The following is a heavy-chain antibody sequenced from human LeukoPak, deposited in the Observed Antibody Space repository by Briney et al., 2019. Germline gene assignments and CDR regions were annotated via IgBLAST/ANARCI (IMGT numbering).Heavy chain of an antibody. CDR2: INHSGST. CDR1: GGSFCGYY. Sequence: SETLSLTCAVYGGSFCGYYWSWIRQPPGKGLECIGEINHSGSTNYNPSLNSRVTISVDTSKNQFSLKLSSVTAADTAVYYCARQRGSYGGYDHDAFNIWGQGTMVTVSS. D-gene: IGHD5-12*01. J-gene: IGHJ3*02. CDR3: ARQRGSYGGYDHDAFNI. V-gene: IGHV4-34*01.